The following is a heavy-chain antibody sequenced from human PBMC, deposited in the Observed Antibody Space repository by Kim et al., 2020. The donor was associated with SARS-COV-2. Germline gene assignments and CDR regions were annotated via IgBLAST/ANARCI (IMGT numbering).Heavy chain of an antibody. J-gene: IGHJ6*02. CDR1: GFILGDYG. CDR3: AREAGRAAGGAVYYYGMDV. Sequence: GGSLRLSCAASGFILGDYGMSWVRQAPGKGLEWISGINWKGGSTGYADSVKGQYTISSDSAKNSLYLQMNSLRVEDTALYYCAREAGRAAGGAVYYYGMDVWGQGTPVTVSS. D-gene: IGHD6-13*01. V-gene: IGHV3-20*04. CDR2: INWKGGST.